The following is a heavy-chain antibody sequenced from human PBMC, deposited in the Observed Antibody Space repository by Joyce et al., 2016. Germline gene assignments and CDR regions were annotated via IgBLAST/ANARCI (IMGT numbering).Heavy chain of an antibody. CDR2: VKSKSQGGTT. Sequence: EVQLVESGGGLVKPGGSLRLSCAASGFSFRNAWVTWVRQATGKGLAWVGRVKSKSQGGTTDYDAPVKGRFTISREDSRDTAYLQMTSLKSEDTGVYFCVTGLCIGTACHWDDAFDVWGQGTMVTVSS. D-gene: IGHD2-2*01. J-gene: IGHJ3*01. CDR1: GFSFRNAW. V-gene: IGHV3-15*01. CDR3: VTGLCIGTACHWDDAFDV.